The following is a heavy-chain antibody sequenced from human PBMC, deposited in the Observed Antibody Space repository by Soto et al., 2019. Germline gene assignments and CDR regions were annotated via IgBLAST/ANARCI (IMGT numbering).Heavy chain of an antibody. J-gene: IGHJ3*02. CDR3: ARDTYYYDSSGYYGSQDAFDI. V-gene: IGHV3-21*01. Sequence: LRLSCAASGFTFSSYSMNWVRQAPGKGLEWVSSISSSSSYIYYADSVKGRFTISRDNAKNSLYLQMNSLRAEDTAVYYCARDTYYYDSSGYYGSQDAFDIWGQGTMVTVSS. CDR2: ISSSSSYI. CDR1: GFTFSSYS. D-gene: IGHD3-22*01.